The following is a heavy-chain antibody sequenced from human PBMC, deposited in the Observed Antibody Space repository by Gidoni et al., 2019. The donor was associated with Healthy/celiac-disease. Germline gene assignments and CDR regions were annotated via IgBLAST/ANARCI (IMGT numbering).Heavy chain of an antibody. Sequence: EVQLVESGGGLVPPGRSLRLSCAASGFTFDDYAMHWVRQAPGYGRALVYGISWNSGSIGYADAVKCRFTISRDNAKNSMYLKMNSLKAEDTALYDCAKDKGTPMVRGEDSNYYYYGMDVWGQGTTVTVSS. V-gene: IGHV3-9*01. CDR3: AKDKGTPMVRGEDSNYYYYGMDV. CDR2: ISWNSGSI. J-gene: IGHJ6*02. CDR1: GFTFDDYA. D-gene: IGHD3-10*01.